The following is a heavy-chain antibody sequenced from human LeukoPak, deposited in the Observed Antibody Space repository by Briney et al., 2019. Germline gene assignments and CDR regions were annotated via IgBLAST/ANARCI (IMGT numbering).Heavy chain of an antibody. CDR2: ISSSGSAI. Sequence: GGSLSLSCAGSGFTFSSYEMNWVRQAPGKGLEWVSKISSSGSAIYYADSVKGRFTISRDNSKNTLYLQMNSLRAEDTAVYYCAKRLFDYWGQGTLVTVSS. CDR1: GFTFSSYE. V-gene: IGHV3-48*03. CDR3: AKRLFDY. J-gene: IGHJ4*02.